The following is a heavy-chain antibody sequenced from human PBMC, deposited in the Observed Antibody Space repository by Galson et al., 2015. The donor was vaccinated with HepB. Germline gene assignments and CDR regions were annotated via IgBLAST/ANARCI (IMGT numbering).Heavy chain of an antibody. V-gene: IGHV4-34*01. Sequence: SETLSLTCAVYGGSFSGYYWSWIRQPPGKGLEWIGEINHSGSTNYNPSLKSRVTISVDTSKNQFSLKLSSVTAADTAVYYCARGGPGYCSSTSCHFDYWGQGTLVTVSS. D-gene: IGHD2-2*01. J-gene: IGHJ4*02. CDR2: INHSGST. CDR3: ARGGPGYCSSTSCHFDY. CDR1: GGSFSGYY.